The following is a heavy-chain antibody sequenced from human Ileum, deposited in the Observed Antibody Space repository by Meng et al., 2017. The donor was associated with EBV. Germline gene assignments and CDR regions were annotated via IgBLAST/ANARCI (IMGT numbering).Heavy chain of an antibody. D-gene: IGHD1-1*01. Sequence: VHMEQSGADVKKPGSSVKISCKASGYIFSDYYLHWVRQAPGKGLEWLGLVDPNDDEIKYADKFRDRVTMTADTSTDTAYMELSTLRSDDTAVYFCTTGTGATSPWFDSWGQGTLVTVSS. CDR1: GYIFSDYY. V-gene: IGHV1-69-2*01. CDR3: TTGTGATSPWFDS. CDR2: VDPNDDEI. J-gene: IGHJ5*01.